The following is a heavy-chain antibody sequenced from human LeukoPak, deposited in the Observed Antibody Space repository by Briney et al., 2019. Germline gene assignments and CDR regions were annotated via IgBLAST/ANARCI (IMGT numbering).Heavy chain of an antibody. CDR2: IGYEGVHK. Sequence: GGSLRLSCAASGFTFNNFGMHWVRRAPGKGLEWVSFIGYEGVHKYYADSVKGRFTISKDNSKATLYLQMNSLRPEDTAVYYCAKDLHGGYSSDYWGQGTLVTVFS. V-gene: IGHV3-30*02. CDR3: AKDLHGGYSSDY. CDR1: GFTFNNFG. J-gene: IGHJ4*02. D-gene: IGHD4-23*01.